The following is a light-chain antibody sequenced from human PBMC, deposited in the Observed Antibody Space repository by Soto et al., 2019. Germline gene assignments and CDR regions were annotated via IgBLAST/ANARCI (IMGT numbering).Light chain of an antibody. CDR2: KAS. J-gene: IGKJ5*01. CDR3: QQYNSYPYT. Sequence: DIQITQSPSTLSASVGDRVTITCRASQSISSWLAWYQQKPGKAPKLLIYKASSLESGVPSRFSGSGSGTEFTLTISSLQPDPFATYYCQQYNSYPYTFGQGTRMEIK. V-gene: IGKV1-5*03. CDR1: QSISSW.